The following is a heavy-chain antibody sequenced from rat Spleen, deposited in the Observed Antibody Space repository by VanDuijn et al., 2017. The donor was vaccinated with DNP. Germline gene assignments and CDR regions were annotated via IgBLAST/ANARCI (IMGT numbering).Heavy chain of an antibody. J-gene: IGHJ1*01. CDR3: ARDSGYWYFDF. Sequence: EVQLVESGGDLVQPGRSLKLSCAASGFTFSNYGMAWVRQAPTKGPEWVASIGSGGSNTDFRDSVKGRFTISRDNAKNTLYMQMTSLRSEDMATYYCARDSGYWYFDFWGPGTMVTVSS. D-gene: IGHD4-3*01. CDR1: GFTFSNYG. V-gene: IGHV5S13*01. CDR2: IGSGGSNT.